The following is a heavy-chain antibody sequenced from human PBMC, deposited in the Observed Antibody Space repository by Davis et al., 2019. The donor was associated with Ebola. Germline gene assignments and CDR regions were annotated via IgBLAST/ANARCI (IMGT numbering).Heavy chain of an antibody. Sequence: KVSCKGSGYSFTSYWIGWVRQMPGKRLEWMGIIYPGDSDTTYRPSFQGQVTMSVNKSNSTAYLQWSRLEASGTAMDHWAKSMAVGGSEAECFQHWGQGTLVTVSS. CDR1: GYSFTSYW. CDR3: AKSMAVGGSEAECFQH. CDR2: IYPGDSDT. D-gene: IGHD6-19*01. V-gene: IGHV5-51*01. J-gene: IGHJ1*01.